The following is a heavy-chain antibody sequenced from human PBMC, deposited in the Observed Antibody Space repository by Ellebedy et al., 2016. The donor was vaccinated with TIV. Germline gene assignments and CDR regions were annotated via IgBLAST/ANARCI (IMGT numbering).Heavy chain of an antibody. CDR3: ARDPRDFYDFWSGYYWGMDV. Sequence: ASVKVSXKASGGTFSSYAISWVRQAPGQGLEWMGWISAYNGNTNYAQKLQGRVTMTTDTSTSTAYMELRSLRSDDTAVYYCARDPRDFYDFWSGYYWGMDVWGQGTTVTVSS. CDR2: ISAYNGNT. V-gene: IGHV1-18*01. CDR1: GGTFSSYA. D-gene: IGHD3-3*01. J-gene: IGHJ6*02.